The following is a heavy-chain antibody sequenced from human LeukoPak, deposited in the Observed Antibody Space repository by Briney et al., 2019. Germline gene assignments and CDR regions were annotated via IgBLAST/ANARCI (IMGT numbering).Heavy chain of an antibody. Sequence: SETLSLTCTVSGSGGSISNYYWSWIRQPTGKGLEWIGYIYYSGSTNHNPSLKSRVTMSVDTSKNQLSLKLSSVTAADTAVYYCARDLRSSGWYVFDHWGRGTLVTVSS. V-gene: IGHV4-59*01. CDR2: IYYSGST. J-gene: IGHJ4*02. CDR1: GSGGSISNYY. D-gene: IGHD6-19*01. CDR3: ARDLRSSGWYVFDH.